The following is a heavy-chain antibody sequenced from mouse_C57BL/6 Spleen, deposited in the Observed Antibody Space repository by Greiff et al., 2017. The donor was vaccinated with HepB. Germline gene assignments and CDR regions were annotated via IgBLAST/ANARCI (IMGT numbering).Heavy chain of an antibody. CDR1: GYTFTDYE. Sequence: QVHVKQSGAELVRPGASVTLSCKASGYTFTDYEMHWVKQTPVHGLEWIGAIDPETGGTAYNQKFKGKAILTADKSSSTAYMELRSLTSEDSAVYYCTRSNYVTGDYWGQGTSVTVSS. CDR2: IDPETGGT. D-gene: IGHD2-5*01. J-gene: IGHJ4*01. CDR3: TRSNYVTGDY. V-gene: IGHV1-15*01.